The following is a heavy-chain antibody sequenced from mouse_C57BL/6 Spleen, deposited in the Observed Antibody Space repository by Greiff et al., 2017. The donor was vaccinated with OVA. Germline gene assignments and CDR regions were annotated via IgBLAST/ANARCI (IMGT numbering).Heavy chain of an antibody. J-gene: IGHJ4*01. CDR3: ASYYDPSYAMDY. D-gene: IGHD2-4*01. Sequence: VKLMESGAELVKPGASVKISCKASGYAFSSYWMNWVKQRPGKGLEWIGQIYPGDGDTNYNGKFKGKATLTADKSSSTAYMQLSSLTSEDSAVYFCASYYDPSYAMDYWGQGTSVTVSS. CDR1: GYAFSSYW. V-gene: IGHV1-80*01. CDR2: IYPGDGDT.